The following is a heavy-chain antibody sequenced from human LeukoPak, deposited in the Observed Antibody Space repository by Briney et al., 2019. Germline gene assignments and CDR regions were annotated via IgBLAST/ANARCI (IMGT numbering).Heavy chain of an antibody. CDR3: ATGGTMVQSNVFDI. Sequence: ASVKVSCKVSGYTLSESSMQWLRQAPGKGLEWMGGFDPESGETIYAQKFEGRVTVTEDTSTDTAYMELSGLRSEDTAVYYCATGGTMVQSNVFDIWGQGTMVTVSS. V-gene: IGHV1-24*01. CDR2: FDPESGET. CDR1: GYTLSESS. D-gene: IGHD3-10*01. J-gene: IGHJ3*02.